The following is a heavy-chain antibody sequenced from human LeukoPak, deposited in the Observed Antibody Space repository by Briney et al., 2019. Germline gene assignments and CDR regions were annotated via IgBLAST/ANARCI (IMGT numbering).Heavy chain of an antibody. J-gene: IGHJ5*02. V-gene: IGHV1-46*01. CDR2: INPSGGGT. CDR1: GYTFTSYG. D-gene: IGHD4-23*01. Sequence: ASVKVSCKASGYTFTSYGISWVRQAPGQGLEWMGTINPSGGGTSYAQKFQGRVTMTRDMSTSTDYMELSSLRSEDTAVYYCARDNSVEDTAWWFDPWGQGTLVTVSS. CDR3: ARDNSVEDTAWWFDP.